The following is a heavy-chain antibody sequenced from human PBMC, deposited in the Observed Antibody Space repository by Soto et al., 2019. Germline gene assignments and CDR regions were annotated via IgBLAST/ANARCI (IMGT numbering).Heavy chain of an antibody. Sequence: SLRIGLASSGFSMSSDAMHWLRQSPGKGLEWVAVISYDGSNKYYADSVKGRFTISRDNSKNTLYLQMNSLRAEDTAVYYCARDRSGPTYYYYGMDVWGQGTTVTGSS. CDR3: ARDRSGPTYYYYGMDV. CDR1: GFSMSSDA. J-gene: IGHJ6*02. CDR2: ISYDGSNK. D-gene: IGHD1-7*01. V-gene: IGHV3-30-3*01.